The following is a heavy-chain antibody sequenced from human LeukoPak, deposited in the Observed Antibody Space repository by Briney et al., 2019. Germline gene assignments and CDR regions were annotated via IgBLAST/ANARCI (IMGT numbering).Heavy chain of an antibody. Sequence: GGSLRLSCAASGFTVSSNYMSWVRQAPGMGLEWVSVIYSGGSTYYADSVKGRFTISRDNSKNTLYLQMNSLRAEDTAVCYCARKFSTSVGAFDIWGQGTMVTVSS. CDR3: ARKFSTSVGAFDI. V-gene: IGHV3-66*01. J-gene: IGHJ3*02. D-gene: IGHD6-13*01. CDR2: IYSGGST. CDR1: GFTVSSNY.